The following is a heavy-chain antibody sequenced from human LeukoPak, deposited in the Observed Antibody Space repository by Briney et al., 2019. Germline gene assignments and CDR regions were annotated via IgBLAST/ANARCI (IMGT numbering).Heavy chain of an antibody. D-gene: IGHD2-15*01. CDR2: IHYSGST. Sequence: PSETLSLTCTVSGGSISGYYWSWIRQPPGQGLEWIGYIHYSGSTNYNPSLKSRVTISLDMSKNQFSLKLNSVTAADTAVYYCAKGARGDTMTSIVGLNWFDPWGQGTLVTVSS. J-gene: IGHJ5*02. CDR1: GGSISGYY. V-gene: IGHV4-59*01. CDR3: AKGARGDTMTSIVGLNWFDP.